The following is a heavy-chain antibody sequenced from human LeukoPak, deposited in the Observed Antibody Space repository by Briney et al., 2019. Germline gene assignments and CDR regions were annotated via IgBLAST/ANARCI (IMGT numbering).Heavy chain of an antibody. Sequence: PGGSLRLSCAASGFTFSSYAMNWVRQAPGKGLEWVSAISDSGGSTYYADSVKGRFTISRDNSKNTLYLQMNSLRAEDTAVYYCAESPTGDQLLYCDYWGQGTLVTVSS. CDR2: ISDSGGST. CDR1: GFTFSSYA. J-gene: IGHJ4*02. V-gene: IGHV3-23*01. D-gene: IGHD2-2*01. CDR3: AESPTGDQLLYCDY.